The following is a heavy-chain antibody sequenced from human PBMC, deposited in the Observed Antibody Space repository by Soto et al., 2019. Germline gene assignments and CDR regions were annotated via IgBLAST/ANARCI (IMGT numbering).Heavy chain of an antibody. CDR2: INPSGGST. D-gene: IGHD3-10*01. Sequence: ASVKVSCKASGYTFTSYDINWVRQATGQGLEWMGLINPSGGSTSYPQKFQGRVTMTRDTSTSTVYMELSSLRSEDTAVYYCARETGLNFYDDSGSVSWFDPWGQGTLVTVSS. J-gene: IGHJ5*02. V-gene: IGHV1-46*01. CDR1: GYTFTSYD. CDR3: ARETGLNFYDDSGSVSWFDP.